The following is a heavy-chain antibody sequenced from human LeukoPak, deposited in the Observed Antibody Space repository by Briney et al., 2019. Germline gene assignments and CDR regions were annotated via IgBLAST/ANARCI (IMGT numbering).Heavy chain of an antibody. V-gene: IGHV1-69*05. D-gene: IGHD2-15*01. Sequence: SVKVSCKASGGTFSSYAISWVRQAPGQGLEGMGGIITILGTANYAQKFQGRVTITTDESTSTAYMALSSLRSEDTAVYYCARAEICSGGSCYSRAPEYFQHWGQGTLVTVSS. CDR3: ARAEICSGGSCYSRAPEYFQH. CDR2: IITILGTA. J-gene: IGHJ1*01. CDR1: GGTFSSYA.